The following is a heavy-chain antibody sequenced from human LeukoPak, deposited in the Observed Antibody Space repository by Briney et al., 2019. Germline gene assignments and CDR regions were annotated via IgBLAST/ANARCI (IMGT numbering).Heavy chain of an antibody. J-gene: IGHJ6*02. CDR1: GFTFNSYG. D-gene: IGHD3-3*01. V-gene: IGHV3-30*18. CDR2: ISHDGSRK. CDR3: VKDRSLEAYGMEV. Sequence: GRSLRLSCAASGFTFNSYGMHWVRQAPGKGLEWVAVISHDGSRKYYADSVKGRFTISRDDSKNTLYLQMNGLRAEDTAVYYGVKDRSLEAYGMEVWGQGTTVTVSS.